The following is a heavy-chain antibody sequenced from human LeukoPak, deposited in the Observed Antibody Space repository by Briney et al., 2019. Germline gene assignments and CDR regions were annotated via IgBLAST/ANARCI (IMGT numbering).Heavy chain of an antibody. D-gene: IGHD3-10*01. CDR1: GYTFTGYY. CDR2: INPNSGGT. J-gene: IGHJ4*02. CDR3: ARGGRAYYYGSGSYYPIDY. V-gene: IGHV1-2*02. Sequence: ASVKVSCKASGYTFTGYYMHWVRQAPGQGLEWMGWINPNSGGTNYAQKFQGRATMTRDTSISTAYMEPSRLRSDDTAVYYCARGGRAYYYGSGSYYPIDYWGQGTLVTVSS.